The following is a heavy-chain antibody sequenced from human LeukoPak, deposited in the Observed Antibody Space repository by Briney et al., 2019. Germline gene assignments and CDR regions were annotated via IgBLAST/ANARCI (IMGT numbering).Heavy chain of an antibody. CDR2: ISAYNGNT. J-gene: IGHJ5*02. CDR1: GYTFTSYG. V-gene: IGHV1-18*01. D-gene: IGHD3-22*01. CDR3: ARDARLYYDSSGYST. Sequence: GASVKVSCKASGYTFTSYGISWVRQAPGQGLEWMGWISAYNGNTNYAQKLQGRVTMTTDTSTSTAYMVLRSLRSDGTAVYYCARDARLYYDSSGYSTWGQGTLVTVSS.